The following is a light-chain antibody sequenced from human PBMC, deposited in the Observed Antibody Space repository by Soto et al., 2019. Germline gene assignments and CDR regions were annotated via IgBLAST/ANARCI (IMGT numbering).Light chain of an antibody. CDR1: SSDVGGYNY. Sequence: QSVLTQPASVSGSPGQSITISCTGTSSDVGGYNYVSWYQQHPGKAPKLMIYEVSNRPSGVSNRFSGSKSGNTASLTISGLQAEDEADYYCISYTSSSALVFGTGIKVTVL. J-gene: IGLJ1*01. CDR3: ISYTSSSALV. V-gene: IGLV2-14*01. CDR2: EVS.